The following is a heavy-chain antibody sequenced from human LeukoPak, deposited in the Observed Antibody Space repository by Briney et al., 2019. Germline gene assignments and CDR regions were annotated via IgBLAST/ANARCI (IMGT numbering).Heavy chain of an antibody. D-gene: IGHD4-17*01. Sequence: PGGSLRLSCAVSGVPISGYWMSWVRQAPGKGLEWVANIKQDASEIYYVASVRGRFTISRDNAKNSVFLQMNSLRAEDTAVYYCANEKGVTVTTTASTNYYGMDVWGQGTTVTVSS. CDR1: GVPISGYW. CDR2: IKQDASEI. CDR3: ANEKGVTVTTTASTNYYGMDV. V-gene: IGHV3-7*01. J-gene: IGHJ6*02.